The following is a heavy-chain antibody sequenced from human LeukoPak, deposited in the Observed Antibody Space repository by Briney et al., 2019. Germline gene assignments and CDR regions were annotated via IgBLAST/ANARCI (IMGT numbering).Heavy chain of an antibody. CDR3: ARVAAEYYFDY. V-gene: IGHV3-7*01. D-gene: IGHD6-19*01. Sequence: ETLSLTCTVSGGSISSYYWSWVRQAPGKGLEWVANIKQDGSEKYYVDSVKGRFTISRDNAKNSLYLQMNSLRAEDTAVYYCARVAAEYYFDYWGQGTLVTVSS. J-gene: IGHJ4*02. CDR1: GGSISSYY. CDR2: IKQDGSEK.